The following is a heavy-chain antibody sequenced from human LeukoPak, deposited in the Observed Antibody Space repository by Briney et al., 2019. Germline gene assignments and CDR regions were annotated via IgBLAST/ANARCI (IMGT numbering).Heavy chain of an antibody. CDR2: IYPGDSDT. J-gene: IGHJ3*02. V-gene: IGHV5-51*01. Sequence: GESLKISCQGSGYSFTSYWIGWVRQMPGKGLEWMGIIYPGDSDTRYSPSFQGQVTISADKSISTAYLQWSSLKASDTAMYYCARQAYYYDSSGYYPPTNNAFDIWGQGTMVTVSS. CDR3: ARQAYYYDSSGYYPPTNNAFDI. D-gene: IGHD3-22*01. CDR1: GYSFTSYW.